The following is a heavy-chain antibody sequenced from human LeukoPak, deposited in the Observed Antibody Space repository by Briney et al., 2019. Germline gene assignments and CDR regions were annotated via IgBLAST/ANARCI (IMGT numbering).Heavy chain of an antibody. D-gene: IGHD3-10*01. CDR1: GFTFDDCA. Sequence: SLRLSCAASGFTFDDCAMHWVRQAPGKGLEWVSGISWNSGSIGYADSVKGRFTISRDNAKNSLYLQMNSLRAEDTALYYCAKDIHGSGSYLGYWGQGTLVTVSS. J-gene: IGHJ4*02. V-gene: IGHV3-9*01. CDR2: ISWNSGSI. CDR3: AKDIHGSGSYLGY.